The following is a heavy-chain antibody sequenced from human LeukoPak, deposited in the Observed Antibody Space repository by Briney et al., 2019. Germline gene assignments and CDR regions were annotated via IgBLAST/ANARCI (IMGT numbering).Heavy chain of an antibody. CDR1: GYTFTGYY. CDR3: ARVIITTGGAGAFDI. D-gene: IGHD3-10*01. CDR2: INPNSGGT. V-gene: IGHV1-2*02. J-gene: IGHJ3*02. Sequence: ASVKVSCKASGYTFTGYYMHWVRQAPGQGLEWMGWINPNSGGTNYAQKFQGRVTMTRDTSISTAYMELSRLRSDDTAVYYCARVIITTGGAGAFDIWGQGTMVTVSS.